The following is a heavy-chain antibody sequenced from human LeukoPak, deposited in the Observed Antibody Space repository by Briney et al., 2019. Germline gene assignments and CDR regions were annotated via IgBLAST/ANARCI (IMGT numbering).Heavy chain of an antibody. Sequence: GGSLRLSCTASGFTFSVYAMLWVRQAPEKGLEWVSGISGCGGSTYYADSVKGRFTISRDNSKNTLYLQMNSLRAEDTAVYYCAKVWSADFWSGYFTWFDPWGQGTLVTVSS. J-gene: IGHJ5*02. CDR1: GFTFSVYA. V-gene: IGHV3-23*01. CDR2: ISGCGGST. CDR3: AKVWSADFWSGYFTWFDP. D-gene: IGHD3-3*01.